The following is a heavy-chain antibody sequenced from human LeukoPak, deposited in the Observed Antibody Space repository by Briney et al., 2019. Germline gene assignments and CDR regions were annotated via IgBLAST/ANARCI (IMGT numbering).Heavy chain of an antibody. CDR3: ARCRPRGFLASMDV. J-gene: IGHJ6*04. V-gene: IGHV4-39*07. CDR1: GDSISSSSYY. Sequence: PSETLSLTCTVSGDSISSSSYYWGWIRQPPGKGLEWIASIYYSGSTYYNPSLKSRVTISVDTSRNQFSLKLSSVTAADTAVYYCARCRPRGFLASMDVWGKGTTVTVSS. D-gene: IGHD3-3*01. CDR2: IYYSGST.